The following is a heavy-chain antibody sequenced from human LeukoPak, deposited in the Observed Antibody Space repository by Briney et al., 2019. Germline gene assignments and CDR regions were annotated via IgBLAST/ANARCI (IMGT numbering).Heavy chain of an antibody. D-gene: IGHD6-19*01. Sequence: GGPQRLIWAASAYALKKAWRGRVWQAAGEGPEWIGRIKSKTDGGTTDYAAPVKGRFTISRDDSKITLYLQMNSLKTEDTAVYYCTTGQRLWGQGTLVTVSS. CDR1: AYALKKAW. V-gene: IGHV3-15*01. J-gene: IGHJ4*02. CDR3: TTGQRL. CDR2: IKSKTDGGTT.